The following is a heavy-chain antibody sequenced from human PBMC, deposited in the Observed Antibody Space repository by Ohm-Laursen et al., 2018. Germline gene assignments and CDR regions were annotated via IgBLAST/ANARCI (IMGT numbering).Heavy chain of an antibody. J-gene: IGHJ3*02. V-gene: IGHV1-18*01. CDR2: ISAYNGDT. Sequence: ASVKVSCKTSGYTFTSYGISWERQAPGQGLEWMGWISAYNGDTNYAQKLQGRVTMTTDTSTNTAYMEVRSLRSDDTAVYYCAREIGAGAFDIWGQGTMVTVSS. CDR1: GYTFTSYG. CDR3: AREIGAGAFDI. D-gene: IGHD3-3*01.